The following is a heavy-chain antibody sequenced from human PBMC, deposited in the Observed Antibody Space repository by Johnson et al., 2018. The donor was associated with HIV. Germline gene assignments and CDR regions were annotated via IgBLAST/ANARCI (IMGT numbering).Heavy chain of an antibody. Sequence: VQLVESGGGLIQPGGSLRLSCAASGFAVSSKTMSWVRQAPGKGLEWVSLIYGGGSTFYADSVKGRFTISKDNSKNMVYLQMNSLRAEDTAAYYCAKGRWELLAGAFDIWGQGTMVTVSS. J-gene: IGHJ3*02. D-gene: IGHD1-26*01. V-gene: IGHV3-53*01. CDR3: AKGRWELLAGAFDI. CDR2: IYGGGST. CDR1: GFAVSSKT.